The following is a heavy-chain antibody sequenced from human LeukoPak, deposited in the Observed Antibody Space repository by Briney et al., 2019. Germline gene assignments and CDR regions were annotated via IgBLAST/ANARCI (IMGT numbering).Heavy chain of an antibody. CDR3: ARGYDSSGYYYPFFDY. CDR2: IYYSGSS. Sequence: SETLSLTCTVSGGSISGYYWSWIRQPPGKGLEWIGYIYYSGSSNYNPSLKSRVTISLDTSKNQFSLKLSSVTAADTAVYFCARGYDSSGYYYPFFDYWGQGTLVTVSS. CDR1: GGSISGYY. D-gene: IGHD3-22*01. V-gene: IGHV4-59*01. J-gene: IGHJ4*02.